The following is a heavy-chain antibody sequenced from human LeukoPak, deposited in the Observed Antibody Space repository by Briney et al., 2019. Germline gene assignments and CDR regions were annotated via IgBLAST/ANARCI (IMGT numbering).Heavy chain of an antibody. Sequence: ASVKVSCKASGYTFTSYGINWVRQAPGQGLEWMGWINTNTGNPTYAQGFTGRFVFSLDTSVSTAYLQISSLKAEDTAVYYCARGGPLWSSGLGSPGYWGQGTLVTVSS. CDR3: ARGGPLWSSGLGSPGY. CDR2: INTNTGNP. CDR1: GYTFTSYG. V-gene: IGHV7-4-1*02. J-gene: IGHJ4*02. D-gene: IGHD6-19*01.